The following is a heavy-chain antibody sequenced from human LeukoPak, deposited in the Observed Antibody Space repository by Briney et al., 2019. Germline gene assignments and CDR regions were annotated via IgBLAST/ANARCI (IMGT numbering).Heavy chain of an antibody. Sequence: SETLSLTCSVSGGSINSNSHYWGWIRQPPGKGLEWIGSMYYKGNTYYNPSLKSRVTISVDMSKNQFSLKLSSVTAADTAVYYCARLVQHYDILTGYYSQAFDPWGQGTLVTVSS. J-gene: IGHJ5*02. CDR3: ARLVQHYDILTGYYSQAFDP. CDR2: MYYKGNT. D-gene: IGHD3-9*01. CDR1: GGSINSNSHY. V-gene: IGHV4-39*01.